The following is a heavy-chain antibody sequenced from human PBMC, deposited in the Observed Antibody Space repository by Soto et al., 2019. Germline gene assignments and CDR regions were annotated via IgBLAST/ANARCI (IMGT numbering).Heavy chain of an antibody. CDR1: WVNFNNYC. Sequence: GSLRLPLSAVWVNFNNYCMHWVPQAPGKGLEYVSAISSNGGSTYYANSVKGRFTISRDNSKNTLYLQMGSLRAEDMAVYYCARTVVAATYYFDYWGQGTLVTVSS. V-gene: IGHV3-64*01. J-gene: IGHJ4*02. CDR2: ISSNGGST. D-gene: IGHD2-15*01. CDR3: ARTVVAATYYFDY.